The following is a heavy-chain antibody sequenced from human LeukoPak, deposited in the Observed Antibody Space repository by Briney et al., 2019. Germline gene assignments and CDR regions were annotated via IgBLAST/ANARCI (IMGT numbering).Heavy chain of an antibody. CDR2: IKQDVGEK. D-gene: IGHD3-10*01. V-gene: IGHV3-7*01. J-gene: IGHJ4*02. CDR1: VVTFISYR. CDR3: ARENPLGAGDFDY. Sequence: GGSLRLSCAAPVVTFISYRMSWVRQAPGKGLEWVANIKQDVGEKYYVESVRGRVTISRDNAKNSLYLKMNSLRAEDTAVYYCARENPLGAGDFDYWGQGTLVTVSS.